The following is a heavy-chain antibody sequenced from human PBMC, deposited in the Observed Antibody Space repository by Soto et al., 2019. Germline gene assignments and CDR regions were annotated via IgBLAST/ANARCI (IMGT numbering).Heavy chain of an antibody. D-gene: IGHD3-22*01. CDR2: INAGNGNT. J-gene: IGHJ4*02. CDR3: ARRGDSSGYYYYFDY. V-gene: IGHV1-3*01. CDR1: GYTFTSYA. Sequence: ASVKASCKASGYTFTSYAMHWVRQAPGQRLEWMGWINAGNGNTKYSQKFQGRVTITRDTSASTAYMELSSLRSEDTAVYYCARRGDSSGYYYYFDYWGQGPLVTVSS.